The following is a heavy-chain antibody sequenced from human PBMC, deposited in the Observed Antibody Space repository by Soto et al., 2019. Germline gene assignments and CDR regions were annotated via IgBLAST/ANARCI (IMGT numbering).Heavy chain of an antibody. J-gene: IGHJ4*02. V-gene: IGHV3-23*01. Sequence: SGGSLRLSCSASGFTFSNYAMNWVRQAPGKGLEWVSVISGSGGSTYYADSVKGRFTISRDNSKNTLYVQMNSLRAEDTAVYYCAKGISGYNAPLDHRGQGTRVTVSS. CDR3: AKGISGYNAPLDH. CDR1: GFTFSNYA. D-gene: IGHD1-20*01. CDR2: ISGSGGST.